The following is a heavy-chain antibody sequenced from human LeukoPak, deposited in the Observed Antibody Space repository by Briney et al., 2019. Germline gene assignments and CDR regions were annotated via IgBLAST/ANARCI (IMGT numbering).Heavy chain of an antibody. CDR2: MNPNSGNT. V-gene: IGHV1-8*03. CDR1: GYTFTSYD. CDR3: ARGKWGRCIAALACNYYYYYMDV. Sequence: ASVKVSCKASGYTFTSYDINWVRQATGQGLEWMGWMNPNSGNTGYAQKFQGRVTITRNTSISTAYMELSSLRSEDTAVYYCARGKWGRCIAALACNYYYYYMDVWGKGTTVTVSS. D-gene: IGHD6-6*01. J-gene: IGHJ6*03.